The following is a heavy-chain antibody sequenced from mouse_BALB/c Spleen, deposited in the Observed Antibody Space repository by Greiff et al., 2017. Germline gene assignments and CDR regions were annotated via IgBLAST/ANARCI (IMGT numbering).Heavy chain of an antibody. D-gene: IGHD1-1*01. Sequence: EVKLQESGPGLVKPSQSLSLTCTVTGYSITSDYAWNWIRQFPGNKLEWMGYISYSGSTSYNPSLKSRISITRDTSKNQFFLQLNSVTTEDTATYYCARCAYGSSYPFAYWGQGTLVTVSA. CDR3: ARCAYGSSYPFAY. V-gene: IGHV3-2*02. CDR2: ISYSGST. CDR1: GYSITSDYA. J-gene: IGHJ3*01.